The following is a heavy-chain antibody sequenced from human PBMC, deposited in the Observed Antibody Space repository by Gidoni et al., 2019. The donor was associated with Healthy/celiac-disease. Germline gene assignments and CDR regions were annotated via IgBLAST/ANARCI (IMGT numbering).Heavy chain of an antibody. CDR2: IYYSGST. CDR1: GGSISSGGYY. J-gene: IGHJ3*02. D-gene: IGHD3-9*01. V-gene: IGHV4-31*03. CDR3: ARAHSRYDILTGYAFDI. Sequence: QVQLQESGPGLVKPSQPLSLTCTVSGGSISSGGYYWSWIRQHPGKGLEWIGYIYYSGSTYYNPSLKSRVTISVDTSKNQFSLKLSSVTAADTAVYYCARAHSRYDILTGYAFDIWGQGTMVTVSS.